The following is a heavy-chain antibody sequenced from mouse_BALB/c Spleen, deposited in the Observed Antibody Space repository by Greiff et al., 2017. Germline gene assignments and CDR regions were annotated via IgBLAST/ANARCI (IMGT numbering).Heavy chain of an antibody. J-gene: IGHJ3*01. D-gene: IGHD4-1*01. Sequence: VHVKQSGAELVKPGASVKLSCTASGFNIKDTYMHWVKQRPEQGLEWIGRIDPANGNTKYDPKFQGKATITADTSSNTAYLQLSSLTSEDTAVYYCASGLGPFAYWGQGTLVTVSA. CDR3: ASGLGPFAY. CDR1: GFNIKDTY. V-gene: IGHV14-3*02. CDR2: IDPANGNT.